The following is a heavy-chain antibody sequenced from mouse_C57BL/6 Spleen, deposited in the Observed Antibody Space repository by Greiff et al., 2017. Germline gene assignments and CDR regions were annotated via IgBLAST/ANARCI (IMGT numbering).Heavy chain of an antibody. CDR2: IRNKANGYTT. Sequence: ELQLVESGGGLVQPGGSLRLSCAASGFPFTDYYMSWVRQPPGKELEWLGFIRNKANGYTTEYSASVMGRFTISRDNSQSILYLQMNALRAEDSATYYCARYLGYFDYWGQGTTLTVSS. J-gene: IGHJ2*01. CDR1: GFPFTDYY. CDR3: ARYLGYFDY. V-gene: IGHV7-3*01. D-gene: IGHD4-1*01.